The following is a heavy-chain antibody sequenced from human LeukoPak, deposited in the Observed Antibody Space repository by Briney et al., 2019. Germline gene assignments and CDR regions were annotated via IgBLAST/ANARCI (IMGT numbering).Heavy chain of an antibody. CDR1: GGTFSSYA. J-gene: IGHJ4*02. CDR3: ASSRGEMATICIDY. V-gene: IGHV1-69*13. CDR2: IIPIFGTA. D-gene: IGHD5-24*01. Sequence: ASVKVSFKASGGTFSSYAISWVRQAPGQGLEWMGGIIPIFGTANYAQKFQGRVTITADESTSTAYMELSSLRSEDTAVYYCASSRGEMATICIDYWGQGTLVTVSS.